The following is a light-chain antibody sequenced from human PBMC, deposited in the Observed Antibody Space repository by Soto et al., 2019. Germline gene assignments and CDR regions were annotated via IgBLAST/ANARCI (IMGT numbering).Light chain of an antibody. J-gene: IGKJ2*01. V-gene: IGKV3-15*01. Sequence: EILMTQSPATLSVSPGERATLSCRASQTVTGALAWYQQKPGQAPRLLIYGASTRASGIPDRFSGSGSGTEFTLTIRSLPSEDFAVYYCQQYNDWPPYTFGQGTNVEIK. CDR3: QQYNDWPPYT. CDR1: QTVTGA. CDR2: GAS.